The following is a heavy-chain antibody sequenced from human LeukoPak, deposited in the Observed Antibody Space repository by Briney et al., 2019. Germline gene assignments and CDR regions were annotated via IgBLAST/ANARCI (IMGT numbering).Heavy chain of an antibody. D-gene: IGHD3-22*01. V-gene: IGHV4-59*01. CDR3: AREKVDDSSGYPKYNWFDP. CDR2: IYYSGST. Sequence: SETLSLTCTVSGGSISSYYWSWIRQPPGKGLEWIGYIYYSGSTNYNPSLKSRVTISVDTSKNQFSLKLSSVTAADTAVYYCAREKVDDSSGYPKYNWFDPWGQGTLVTVSS. CDR1: GGSISSYY. J-gene: IGHJ5*02.